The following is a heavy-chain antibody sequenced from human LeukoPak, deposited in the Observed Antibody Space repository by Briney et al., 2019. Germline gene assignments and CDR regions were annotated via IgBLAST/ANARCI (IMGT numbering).Heavy chain of an antibody. V-gene: IGHV1-2*02. Sequence: ASVKVSCKASGYTFTGYYMHWVRQAPGQGLEWMGWIHPNSGGTNYAQKFQGRVTMTRDTSISTAYMELSRLRSDDTAVYYCARDTYPGVGAPGYWGQGTLVTVSS. CDR2: IHPNSGGT. J-gene: IGHJ4*02. D-gene: IGHD1-26*01. CDR3: ARDTYPGVGAPGY. CDR1: GYTFTGYY.